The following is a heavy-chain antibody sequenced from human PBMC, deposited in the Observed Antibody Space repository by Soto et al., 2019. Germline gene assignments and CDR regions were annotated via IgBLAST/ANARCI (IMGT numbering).Heavy chain of an antibody. CDR2: IKQDGSEK. CDR1: GFTFSSYW. Sequence: PVGSLRLSCAASGFTFSSYWMSWVRQAPGKGLEWVANIKQDGSEKYYVDSVKGRFTISRDNAKNSLYLQMNSLRAEDTAVYYCARGGIGYSSGWYLPYYYYGMDVWGQGTTVTVS. V-gene: IGHV3-7*03. D-gene: IGHD6-19*01. CDR3: ARGGIGYSSGWYLPYYYYGMDV. J-gene: IGHJ6*02.